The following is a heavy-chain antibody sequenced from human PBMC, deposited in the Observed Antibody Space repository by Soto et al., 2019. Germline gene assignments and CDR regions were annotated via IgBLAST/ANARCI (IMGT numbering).Heavy chain of an antibody. D-gene: IGHD6-13*01. V-gene: IGHV1-69*08. CDR3: ARDHGPRIAAAAVGVVDP. Sequence: QVQLVQSGAEVKKPGSSVKVSCKASGGTFSSYTISWVRQAPGQGLEWMGRIIPILGIANYAQKFQGRVTITADKSTSTAYMELSRLRSEDTAVYYCARDHGPRIAAAAVGVVDPWGQGTLVTVSS. CDR1: GGTFSSYT. J-gene: IGHJ5*02. CDR2: IIPILGIA.